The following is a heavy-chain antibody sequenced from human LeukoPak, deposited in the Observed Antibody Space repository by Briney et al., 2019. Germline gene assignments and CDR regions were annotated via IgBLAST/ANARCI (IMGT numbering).Heavy chain of an antibody. CDR2: IYPGDSDT. D-gene: IGHD1-26*01. CDR1: GYRFTSYW. Sequence: GESLKISCKGSGYRFTSYWIGWVGQMPGKGLEWMGIIYPGDSDTRYSPSFQGQVTISADKSISTAYLQWSSLKASDTAMYYCARVPTPMYSGSFKHRGYVWFDPWGQGTLVTVSS. V-gene: IGHV5-51*01. J-gene: IGHJ5*02. CDR3: ARVPTPMYSGSFKHRGYVWFDP.